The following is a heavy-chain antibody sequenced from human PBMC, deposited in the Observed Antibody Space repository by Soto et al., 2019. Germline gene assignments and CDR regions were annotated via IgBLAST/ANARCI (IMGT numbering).Heavy chain of an antibody. J-gene: IGHJ3*02. CDR2: MNSDGSST. CDR3: ARGIASAGTSWTFYI. CDR1: GFTFSSYC. D-gene: IGHD6-13*01. V-gene: IGHV3-74*01. Sequence: EVQLVESGGGLVQPGGSLRLSCAASGFTFSSYCMHWVRQAPGKGLVWVSRMNSDGSSTCYADSVKGRFTISRDNANNTLYLQRKSLRAENTAVYYCARGIASAGTSWTFYILGQGTMVTVSS.